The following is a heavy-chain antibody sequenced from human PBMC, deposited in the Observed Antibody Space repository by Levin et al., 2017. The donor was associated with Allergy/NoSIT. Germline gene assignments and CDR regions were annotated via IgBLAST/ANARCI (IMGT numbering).Heavy chain of an antibody. J-gene: IGHJ4*02. CDR2: IYHSGST. CDR3: ARGAYGSGSYYYDY. D-gene: IGHD3-10*01. CDR1: GGSISSGGYS. V-gene: IGHV4-30-2*01. Sequence: LRLSCAVSGGSISSGGYSWSWIRQPPGKGLEWIGYIYHSGSTYYNPSLKSRVTISVDRSKNQFSLKLSSVTAADTAVYYCARGAYGSGSYYYDYWGQGTLVTVSS.